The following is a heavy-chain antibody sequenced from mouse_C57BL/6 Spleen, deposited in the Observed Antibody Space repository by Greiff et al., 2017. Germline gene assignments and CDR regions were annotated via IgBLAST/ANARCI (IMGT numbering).Heavy chain of an antibody. CDR3: ARYYYGSSYVRYFDV. Sequence: EVQGVESGGGLVQPGGSLSLSCAASGFTFTDYYMSWVRQPPGKALEWLGFIRNKANGYTTEYSASVKGRFTISRDNSQSILYLQMNALRAEDSATYYCARYYYGSSYVRYFDVWGTGTTVTVSS. CDR2: IRNKANGYTT. D-gene: IGHD1-1*01. CDR1: GFTFTDYY. J-gene: IGHJ1*03. V-gene: IGHV7-3*01.